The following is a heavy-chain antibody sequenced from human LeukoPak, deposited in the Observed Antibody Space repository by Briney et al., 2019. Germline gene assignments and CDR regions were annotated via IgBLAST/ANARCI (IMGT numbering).Heavy chain of an antibody. J-gene: IGHJ5*02. V-gene: IGHV4-59*01. D-gene: IGHD2-2*01. Sequence: SETLSLTCTVSGGSISTYYWSWIRQPPGKRLEWIGYIYYSGSTNYNPSLKSRVTISVDTSKNQFSLKLSSVTAADTAVYYCARGLLPATTLNLFDPWGQGTLVTVSS. CDR1: GGSISTYY. CDR2: IYYSGST. CDR3: ARGLLPATTLNLFDP.